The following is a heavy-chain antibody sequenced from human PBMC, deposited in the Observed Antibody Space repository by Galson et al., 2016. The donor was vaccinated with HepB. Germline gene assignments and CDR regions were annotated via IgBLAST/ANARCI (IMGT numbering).Heavy chain of an antibody. J-gene: IGHJ4*02. CDR2: IKGDGSYT. V-gene: IGHV3-74*01. CDR1: GFSFMDNW. CDR3: VRDGDAYNFDY. D-gene: IGHD5-24*01. Sequence: SLRLSCAASGFSFMDNWMHWVRQAPGKGLVWVSRIKGDGSYTNYADSVKGRFTISRDNAKNTLYLQMNSLRADDTAVYYCVRDGDAYNFDYWGQGTLVTVSS.